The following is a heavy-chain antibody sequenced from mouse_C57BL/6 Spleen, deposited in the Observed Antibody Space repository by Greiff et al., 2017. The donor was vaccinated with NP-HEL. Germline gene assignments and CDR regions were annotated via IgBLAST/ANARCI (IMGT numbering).Heavy chain of an antibody. CDR2: IYPRSGNT. V-gene: IGHV1-81*01. CDR3: ARAPDSSCSFDY. J-gene: IGHJ2*01. Sequence: VKLQESGAELARPGASVKLSCKASGYTFTSYGISWVKQRTGQGLEWIGEIYPRSGNTYYNEKFKGKATLTADKSSSTAYMELRSLTSDDAAVYSSARAPDSSCSFDYWGQGTTLTVSS. D-gene: IGHD3-2*02. CDR1: GYTFTSYG.